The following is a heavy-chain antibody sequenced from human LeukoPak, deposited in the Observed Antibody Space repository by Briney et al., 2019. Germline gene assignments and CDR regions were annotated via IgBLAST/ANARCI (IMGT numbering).Heavy chain of an antibody. CDR2: IYTSGIT. J-gene: IGHJ4*02. Sequence: SETLSLTWTVSGXSISSYYRSWVRQPAGKGLEWIGRIYTSGITNYNPSLKSRLTLSLDTSKNQFSLNLRSVTAADTAMYYCGRHISVVRGVIRPNDYWGQGTLVTVSS. CDR1: GXSISSYY. V-gene: IGHV4-4*07. D-gene: IGHD3-10*01. CDR3: GRHISVVRGVIRPNDY.